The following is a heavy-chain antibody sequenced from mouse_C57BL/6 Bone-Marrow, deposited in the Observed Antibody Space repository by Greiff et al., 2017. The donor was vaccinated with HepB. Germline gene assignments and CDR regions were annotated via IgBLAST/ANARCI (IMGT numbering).Heavy chain of an antibody. J-gene: IGHJ4*01. D-gene: IGHD1-1*01. Sequence: VHVKQSGAELVRPGASVKLSCTASGFNIKDDYMHWVKQRPEQGLEWIGWIDPENGDTEYASKFQGKATITADTSSNTAYLQLSSLTSEDTAVYYCTPTTVVATDYAMDYWGQGTSVTVSS. CDR3: TPTTVVATDYAMDY. CDR1: GFNIKDDY. CDR2: IDPENGDT. V-gene: IGHV14-4*01.